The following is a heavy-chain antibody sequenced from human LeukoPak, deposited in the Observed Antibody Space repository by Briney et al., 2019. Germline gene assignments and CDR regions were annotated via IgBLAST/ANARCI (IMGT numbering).Heavy chain of an antibody. CDR3: ASSDSGYDLAEYFQH. Sequence: SETLSLTCTVSGGSISSYYWSWIRQPAGRELEWIGRIYTSGSTNYNPSLKSRVTMSVDTSKNQFSLKLSSVTAADTAVYYCASSDSGYDLAEYFQHWGQGTLVTVSS. V-gene: IGHV4-4*07. CDR2: IYTSGST. J-gene: IGHJ1*01. D-gene: IGHD5-12*01. CDR1: GGSISSYY.